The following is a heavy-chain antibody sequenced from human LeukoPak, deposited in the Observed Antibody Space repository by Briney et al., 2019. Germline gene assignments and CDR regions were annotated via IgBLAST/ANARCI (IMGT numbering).Heavy chain of an antibody. Sequence: SVTVSCKASGGTFSSYAISWVRQAPGQGIEWMGGIIPIFGTANYAEKFEGRVTITADESTSTAYMELSSLRSEDTAVYYCARSITMIVVESGPLDYWGQGTLVTVSS. J-gene: IGHJ4*02. CDR3: ARSITMIVVESGPLDY. V-gene: IGHV1-69*01. CDR1: GGTFSSYA. CDR2: IIPIFGTA. D-gene: IGHD3-22*01.